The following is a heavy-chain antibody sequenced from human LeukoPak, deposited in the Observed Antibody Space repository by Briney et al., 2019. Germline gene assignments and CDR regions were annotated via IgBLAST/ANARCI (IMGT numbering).Heavy chain of an antibody. Sequence: GGSLRLSCAASGFTFSSYSMNWVRQAPGKGLEWVSFISSSSSYIYYADSVKGRFTISRDNAKNSLYLQMNSLRAEDTAVYYCARELVSSGTGYFDLWGRGTLVTVSS. CDR1: GFTFSSYS. D-gene: IGHD3-10*02. V-gene: IGHV3-21*06. CDR3: ARELVSSGTGYFDL. CDR2: ISSSSSYI. J-gene: IGHJ2*01.